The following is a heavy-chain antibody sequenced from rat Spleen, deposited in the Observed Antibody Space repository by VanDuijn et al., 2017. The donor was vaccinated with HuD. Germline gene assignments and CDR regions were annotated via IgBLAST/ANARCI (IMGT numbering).Heavy chain of an antibody. D-gene: IGHD1-12*03. CDR2: IWTGGNT. J-gene: IGHJ3*01. Sequence: QVQLKESGPGLVQPSQTLSLTCTVSGFSLTSYNVHWVRQPTGKGLEWMGVIWTGGNTDYNSALKSRLSISRDTAKSQVFLKMNSLQTEDTATYYCARDWHYDGYSGWFAYWGQGTLVTVSS. CDR1: GFSLTSYN. V-gene: IGHV2-30*01. CDR3: ARDWHYDGYSGWFAY.